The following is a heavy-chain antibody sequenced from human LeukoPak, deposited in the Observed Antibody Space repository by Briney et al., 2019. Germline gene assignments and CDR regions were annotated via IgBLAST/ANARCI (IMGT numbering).Heavy chain of an antibody. D-gene: IGHD2-2*02. J-gene: IGHJ4*02. CDR3: ARDIGFVVVPAAILDY. V-gene: IGHV1-18*01. CDR2: ISAYNGNT. CDR1: GYTFTNYG. Sequence: GASVKVSCKASGYTFTNYGISWVRQAPGQGLEWMGWISAYNGNTNYAQKLQGRVTMTTDTSTSTAYMEPRSLRSDDTAVYYCARDIGFVVVPAAILDYWGQGTLVTVSS.